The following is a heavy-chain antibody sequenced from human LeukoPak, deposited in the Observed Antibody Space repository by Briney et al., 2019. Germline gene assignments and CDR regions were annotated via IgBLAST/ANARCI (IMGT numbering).Heavy chain of an antibody. V-gene: IGHV3-9*01. CDR2: ISWNSGSI. Sequence: QPGGSLRLSCAASGFTFSGYWMHWVRQPPGKGLEWVSGISWNSGSIDYADSVKGRFAISRDNAKNSLYLQMNSLRAEDTAVYYCARDAHYDFWSGYYSTWPLGYWGQGTLVTVSS. CDR3: ARDAHYDFWSGYYSTWPLGY. J-gene: IGHJ4*02. CDR1: GFTFSGYW. D-gene: IGHD3-3*01.